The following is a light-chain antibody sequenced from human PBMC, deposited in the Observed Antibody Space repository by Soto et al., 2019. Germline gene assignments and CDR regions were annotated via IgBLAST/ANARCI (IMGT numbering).Light chain of an antibody. Sequence: EIVLTQSPATLSLSPGERATLSCRASQSGSSNSAWHQQQPGPAPRLIIYGASTRATGPHAWFGSSGSGTEFLPTISRLPYEDFAVYYCQQYNYCRTFGQGTKVDIK. CDR3: QQYNYCRT. J-gene: IGKJ1*01. CDR2: GAS. CDR1: QSGSSN. V-gene: IGKV3-15*01.